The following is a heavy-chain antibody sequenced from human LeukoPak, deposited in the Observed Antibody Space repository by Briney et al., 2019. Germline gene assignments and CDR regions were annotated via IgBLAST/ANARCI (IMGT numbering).Heavy chain of an antibody. Sequence: PGGSLRLSCAASGFTFSSYWMHWVRQAPGKGLVWVSRINSDGSSTSYADSVKGRFTISRDNAKNTLYLQMNSLRAEDPAVYYCARDHCSSTSCYRSRHDYWGQGTLVTVSS. V-gene: IGHV3-74*01. CDR3: ARDHCSSTSCYRSRHDY. CDR2: INSDGSST. J-gene: IGHJ4*02. CDR1: GFTFSSYW. D-gene: IGHD2-2*02.